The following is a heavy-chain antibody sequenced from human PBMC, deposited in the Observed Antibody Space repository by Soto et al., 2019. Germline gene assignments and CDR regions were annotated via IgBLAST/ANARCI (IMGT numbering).Heavy chain of an antibody. CDR3: AKHEGYCSTTTCSNFDY. CDR1: GVTFTSYW. D-gene: IGHD2-2*01. CDR2: IYPGDSDS. Sequence: PGEPLKISCKGAGVTFTSYWIAWVRQMPGKGLEWMGIIYPGDSDSSYSPSFQGQVTISADKSINTAYLHWSSLKASDTAIYYCAKHEGYCSTTTCSNFDYWGQGTLVTVSS. J-gene: IGHJ4*02. V-gene: IGHV5-51*01.